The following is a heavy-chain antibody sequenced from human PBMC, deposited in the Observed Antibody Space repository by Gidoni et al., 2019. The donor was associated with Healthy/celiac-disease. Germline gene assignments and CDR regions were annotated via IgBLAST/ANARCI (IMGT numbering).Heavy chain of an antibody. Sequence: QVQLQESGPGLVKPSETLSLTCTVSGGSISSYYWSWIRQPPGKGLEWIGYNYYSWSTNYNPSLKSRVTISVDTSKNQFSLKLSSVTAADTAVYYCARASMVRGVIVMGWFDPWGQGTLVTVSS. CDR2: NYYSWST. CDR3: ARASMVRGVIVMGWFDP. V-gene: IGHV4-59*01. J-gene: IGHJ5*02. D-gene: IGHD3-10*01. CDR1: GGSISSYY.